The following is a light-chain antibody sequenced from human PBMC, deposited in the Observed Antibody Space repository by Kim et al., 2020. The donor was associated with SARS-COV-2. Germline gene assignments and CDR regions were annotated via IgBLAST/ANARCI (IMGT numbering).Light chain of an antibody. V-gene: IGLV3-21*04. CDR1: KIGSKS. Sequence: SYELTQPPSVSVAPGKTARITCGGNKIGSKSVHWYQQKPGQAPVLVIYYGSDRPSGIPERFSGSNSGNTATLTISRVEAGDEADYYCQVWDSSSDHRVFGGGTQLTVL. J-gene: IGLJ3*02. CDR2: YGS. CDR3: QVWDSSSDHRV.